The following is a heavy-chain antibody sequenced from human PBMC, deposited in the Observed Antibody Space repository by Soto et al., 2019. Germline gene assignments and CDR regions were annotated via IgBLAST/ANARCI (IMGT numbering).Heavy chain of an antibody. CDR2: ISSTTNYI. V-gene: IGHV3-21*01. J-gene: IGHJ4*02. Sequence: EVRLLESGGGLVQPGGSLTLSCATSGFTFNNYSMSWVRQAPGKGLEWVSSISSTTNYIYYADSMKGRFTVSRDNAKNSVYLDMNSLSAEDTAVYYCARESEDLTSNFDYWGQGTLVTVSS. CDR1: GFTFNNYS. CDR3: ARESEDLTSNFDY.